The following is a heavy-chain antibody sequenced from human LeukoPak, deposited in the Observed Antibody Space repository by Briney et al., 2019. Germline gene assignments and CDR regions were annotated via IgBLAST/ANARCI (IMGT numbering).Heavy chain of an antibody. CDR1: RGTFSSYA. V-gene: IGHV1-69*05. CDR2: IIPIFGTA. Sequence: SVKVSCKASRGTFSSYAIRWVRQAPGQGREWMGGIIPIFGTANYAQKFQGRVTITTDESTSTAYMELSSLRSEDTAVYYCARWRELSDAFDIWGPGTMVTVSS. D-gene: IGHD1-26*01. J-gene: IGHJ3*02. CDR3: ARWRELSDAFDI.